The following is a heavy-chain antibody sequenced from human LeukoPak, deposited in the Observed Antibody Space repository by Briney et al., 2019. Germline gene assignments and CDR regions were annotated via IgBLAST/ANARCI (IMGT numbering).Heavy chain of an antibody. Sequence: PGGSLRLSCAASGFTFSSYAMSGVRQAPGKGLEWVSAISGSGGSTYYADSVKGRFTISRDNSKNTLYLQMNSLRAEDTAVYYCAKVWFGDWYYYYYMDVWRKGTTVTVSS. V-gene: IGHV3-23*01. CDR1: GFTFSSYA. CDR2: ISGSGGST. J-gene: IGHJ6*03. D-gene: IGHD3-10*01. CDR3: AKVWFGDWYYYYYMDV.